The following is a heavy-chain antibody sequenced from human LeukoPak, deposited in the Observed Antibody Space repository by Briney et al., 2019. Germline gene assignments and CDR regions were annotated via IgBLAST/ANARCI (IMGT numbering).Heavy chain of an antibody. CDR3: ARDYCSGGSCYPYFDY. V-gene: IGHV3-21*01. CDR2: ISSSSSYI. D-gene: IGHD2-15*01. J-gene: IGHJ4*02. CDR1: GFTFSSYS. Sequence: PGGSLRLSCAASGFTFSSYSMNWVRQAPGKGLEWVSSISSSSSYIYYADSVKGRFTISRDNDKNSLYLQMNSLGDEDTAVYYCARDYCSGGSCYPYFDYCGQGTLVPVSS.